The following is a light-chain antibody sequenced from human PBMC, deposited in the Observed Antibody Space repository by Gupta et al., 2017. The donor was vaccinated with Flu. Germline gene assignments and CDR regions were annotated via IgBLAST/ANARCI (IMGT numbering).Light chain of an antibody. CDR2: GAS. J-gene: IGKJ1*01. Sequence: EIVLTQSRRTRSLSPGERATLSCRASQSVSSSYLAWYQQKPGQAPRLLIYGASSRATGIPDKFSGSGSGTDFTLTISRLEPEDFAVYYCQQYGSSLPTFGQGTKVEIK. V-gene: IGKV3-20*01. CDR3: QQYGSSLPT. CDR1: QSVSSSY.